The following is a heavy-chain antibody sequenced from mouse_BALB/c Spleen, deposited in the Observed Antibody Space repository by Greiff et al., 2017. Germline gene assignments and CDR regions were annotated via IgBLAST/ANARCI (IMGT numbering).Heavy chain of an antibody. D-gene: IGHD1-1*01. V-gene: IGHV5-6-4*01. CDR3: TRDSPFTTVVAGDYAMDY. J-gene: IGHJ4*01. Sequence: EVQLVESGGGLVKPGGSLKLSCAASGFTFSSYTMSWVRQTPEKRLEWVATISSGGSYTYYPDSVKGRFTISRDNAKNTLYLQMSSLKSEDTAMYYCTRDSPFTTVVAGDYAMDYWGQGTSVTVSS. CDR2: ISSGGSYT. CDR1: GFTFSSYT.